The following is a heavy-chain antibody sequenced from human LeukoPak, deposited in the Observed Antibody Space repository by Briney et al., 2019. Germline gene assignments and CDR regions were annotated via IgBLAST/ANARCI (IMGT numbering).Heavy chain of an antibody. V-gene: IGHV3-48*02. D-gene: IGHD3-22*01. J-gene: IGHJ3*02. CDR2: ISSSSSII. Sequence: GGSLRLSCAASGFTFSSYSMNWVRQAPGKRLEWLSYISSSSSIIYYADSVKGRFTISGDNAKNSLYLQMNSLRDEDTAVYYCARDGDSSGYYAAFDIWGQGTMVTVSS. CDR3: ARDGDSSGYYAAFDI. CDR1: GFTFSSYS.